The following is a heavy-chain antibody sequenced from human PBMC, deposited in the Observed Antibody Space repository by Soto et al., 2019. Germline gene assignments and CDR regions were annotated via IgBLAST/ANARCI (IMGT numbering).Heavy chain of an antibody. CDR3: ARGLRGDNTVDY. Sequence: QVQLQQWGAGLLKPSETLSLTCAVYGGSFSGYYWSWIRQPPGKGLEWIGEINHSGSTNYNPSRKRRVTISVDTSKNQFSLKLSSVTAADTAVYYCARGLRGDNTVDYWGQGTLVTVSS. J-gene: IGHJ4*02. CDR1: GGSFSGYY. D-gene: IGHD2-21*02. V-gene: IGHV4-34*01. CDR2: INHSGST.